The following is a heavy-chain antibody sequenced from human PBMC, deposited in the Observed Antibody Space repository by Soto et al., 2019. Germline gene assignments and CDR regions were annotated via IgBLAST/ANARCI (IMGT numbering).Heavy chain of an antibody. Sequence: SETLSLTCTVSSGSICTYYWNWIRQPPGKGLEWIAYIDYSGSTNSNPSLKSRLTISIDTSKNQFSLKLSSVTAADTAVYYCARGRRSSGRHDASEIWGQGTMVTVSS. D-gene: IGHD1-26*01. CDR1: SGSICTYY. CDR2: IDYSGST. V-gene: IGHV4-59*01. CDR3: ARGRRSSGRHDASEI. J-gene: IGHJ3*02.